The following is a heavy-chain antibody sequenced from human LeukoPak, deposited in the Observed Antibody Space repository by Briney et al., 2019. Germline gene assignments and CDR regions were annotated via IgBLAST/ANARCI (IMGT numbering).Heavy chain of an antibody. V-gene: IGHV3-23*01. J-gene: IGHJ2*01. CDR2: IVISGGST. CDR1: GLTFSNYA. CDR3: AKGGTGTYYWYFDL. D-gene: IGHD3/OR15-3a*01. Sequence: GGSLRLSCAASGLTFSNYAVSWVRQAPGQGLEWVSTIVISGGSTYYADSVKGRVTMSRDISKRTVYLQMNSLRDEDTAVYYCAKGGTGTYYWYFDLWGRGTLVTVSS.